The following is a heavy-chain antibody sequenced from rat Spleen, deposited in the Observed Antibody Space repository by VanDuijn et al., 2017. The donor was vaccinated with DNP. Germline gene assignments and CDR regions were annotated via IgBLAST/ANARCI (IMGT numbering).Heavy chain of an antibody. CDR2: MWSGGST. CDR1: GFSLTSYH. Sequence: QVQLKESEPDLVQPSQTLSLTCTVSGFSLTSYHVHWVRQPPGKGLEWMGVMWSGGSTAYNSALKSRLSISRDTSKSQVFFKMNSLQTEETAIYYCTRDQGVTTVPTGNWFAYWGQGTLVAVSS. V-gene: IGHV2-27*01. CDR3: TRDQGVTTVPTGNWFAY. J-gene: IGHJ3*01. D-gene: IGHD1-1*01.